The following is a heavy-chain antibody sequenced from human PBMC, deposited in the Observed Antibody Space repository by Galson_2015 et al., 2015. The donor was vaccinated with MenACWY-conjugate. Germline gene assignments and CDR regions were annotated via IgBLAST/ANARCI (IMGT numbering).Heavy chain of an antibody. V-gene: IGHV4-39*01. Sequence: ETLSLTCTVSGGSISSSGYYWGWIRQPPGKGLEWIGSIYYSGSTYYNPSLKSRVTISVDTSKNQFSLKLSSVTAADTAVYYCARPYYGSGRMDVWGKGTTVTVSS. CDR1: GGSISSSGYY. D-gene: IGHD3-10*01. CDR3: ARPYYGSGRMDV. CDR2: IYYSGST. J-gene: IGHJ6*04.